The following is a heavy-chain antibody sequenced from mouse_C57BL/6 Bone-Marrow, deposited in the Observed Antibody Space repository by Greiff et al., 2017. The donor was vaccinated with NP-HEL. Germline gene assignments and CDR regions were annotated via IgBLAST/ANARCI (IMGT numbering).Heavy chain of an antibody. CDR3: ARPYYDYDPAWFAY. Sequence: VESGGGLVQPGGSLKLSCAASGFTFSDYYMYWVRQTPEKRLEWVAYISNGGGSTYYPDTVKGRFTISRDNAKNTLYLQMSRLKSEDTAMYYCARPYYDYDPAWFAYWGQGTLVTVSA. D-gene: IGHD2-4*01. J-gene: IGHJ3*01. CDR1: GFTFSDYY. V-gene: IGHV5-12*01. CDR2: ISNGGGST.